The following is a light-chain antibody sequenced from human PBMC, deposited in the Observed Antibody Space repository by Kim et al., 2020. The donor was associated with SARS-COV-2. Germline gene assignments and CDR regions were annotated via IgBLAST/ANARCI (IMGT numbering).Light chain of an antibody. CDR3: QQSYTRPLT. CDR2: ATS. J-gene: IGKJ4*01. Sequence: DIQLTQSPPSLSASLGDRVTITCRASQSIATSLNWYQQKHGTTPNLLIYATSNLQGGVPSRFSGSGSGTDFTLTISSLHPEDFATSYCQQSYTRPLTFGGGTKVDIK. CDR1: QSIATS. V-gene: IGKV1-39*01.